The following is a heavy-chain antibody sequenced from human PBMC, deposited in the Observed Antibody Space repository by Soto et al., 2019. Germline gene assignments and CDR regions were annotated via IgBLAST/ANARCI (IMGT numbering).Heavy chain of an antibody. D-gene: IGHD3-22*01. CDR1: GFTFSSYE. CDR2: ISSSGSTI. CDR3: AGDIRDYYDSSGYYSTAFDI. V-gene: IGHV3-48*03. J-gene: IGHJ3*02. Sequence: GGSLRLSCAASGFTFSSYEMNWVRQAPGKGLEWVSYISSSGSTIYYADSVKGRFTISRDNAKNSLYLQMNSLRAEDTAVYYCAGDIRDYYDSSGYYSTAFDIWGQGTMVTVSS.